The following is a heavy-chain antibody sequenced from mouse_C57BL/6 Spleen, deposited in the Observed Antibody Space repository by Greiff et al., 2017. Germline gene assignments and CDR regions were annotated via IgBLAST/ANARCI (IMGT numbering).Heavy chain of an antibody. CDR3: AGVNDGYFDY. CDR2: IYPSDSET. CDR1: GYTFTSYW. D-gene: IGHD2-3*01. V-gene: IGHV1-61*01. Sequence: QVQLQQPGAELVRPGSSVKLSCKASGYTFTSYWMDWVKQRPGQGLEWIGNIYPSDSETNYNQKFKDKGTLTVDKSSSTAYMQLSSLTSEDSAVYYCAGVNDGYFDYWGQGTTLTVSS. J-gene: IGHJ2*01.